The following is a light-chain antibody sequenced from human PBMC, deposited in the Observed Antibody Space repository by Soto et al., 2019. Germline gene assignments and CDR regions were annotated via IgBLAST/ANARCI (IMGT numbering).Light chain of an antibody. J-gene: IGLJ2*01. V-gene: IGLV1-44*01. CDR1: SSNIGSNA. CDR2: STN. Sequence: QSVLTQPPSASGTPGQRVTISCSGRSSNIGSNAVNWYQQLPGTAPKLLIYSTNQRPSGVPVRFSGSKSGTSASLAISGLQSEDEADYYCATWDDSLNALFGGGTKVTVL. CDR3: ATWDDSLNAL.